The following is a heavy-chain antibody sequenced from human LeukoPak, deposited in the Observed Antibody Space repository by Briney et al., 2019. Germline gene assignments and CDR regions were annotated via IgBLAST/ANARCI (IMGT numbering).Heavy chain of an antibody. CDR2: FDPEDDRG. V-gene: IGHV1-24*01. CDR3: AAPSARSTVTTWSAFDL. Sequence: ASVKVSCKVSGYRLTELYIYWVRQAPGEGPEWMGGFDPEDDRGIYAQKFQGGVTMTEDTSTNTAYMELSSLRSEDSAMYYCAAPSARSTVTTWSAFDLWGQGTMVTVSS. CDR1: GYRLTELY. J-gene: IGHJ3*01. D-gene: IGHD4-17*01.